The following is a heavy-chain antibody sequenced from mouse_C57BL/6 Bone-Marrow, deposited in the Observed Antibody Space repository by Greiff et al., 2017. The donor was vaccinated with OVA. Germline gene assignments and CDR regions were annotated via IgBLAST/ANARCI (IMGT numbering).Heavy chain of an antibody. J-gene: IGHJ2*01. CDR1: GYSITSGYD. Sequence: EVQLQQSGPGMVKPSQSLSLTCTVTGYSITSGYDWHWIRHFPGNKLEWMGYISYSGSTNYNPSLKSRISITHDTSKNHFFLKLNSVTTEDTATYYCARHYYGLYFDYWGQGTTLTVSS. CDR3: ARHYYGLYFDY. V-gene: IGHV3-1*01. CDR2: ISYSGST. D-gene: IGHD1-1*01.